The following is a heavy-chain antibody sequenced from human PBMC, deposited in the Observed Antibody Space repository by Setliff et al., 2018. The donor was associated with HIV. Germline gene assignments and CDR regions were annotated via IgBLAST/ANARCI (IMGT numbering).Heavy chain of an antibody. D-gene: IGHD6-19*01. J-gene: IGHJ6*02. CDR1: GFIFGDYA. Sequence: LRLSCTASGFIFGDYAMSWVRQAPGKGLEWVSYISSSGSITYYADSVKGRFTISRDNAKNSLYLQMNSLRDEDTAVYYCASGGWSTYYYGMDVWGQGTTVTVSS. V-gene: IGHV3-48*03. CDR3: ASGGWSTYYYGMDV. CDR2: ISSSGSIT.